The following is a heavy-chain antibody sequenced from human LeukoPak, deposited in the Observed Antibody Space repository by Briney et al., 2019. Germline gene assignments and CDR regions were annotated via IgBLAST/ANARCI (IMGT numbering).Heavy chain of an antibody. CDR1: GFTFSTYA. V-gene: IGHV3-23*01. Sequence: PGGSLRLSRAASGFTFSTYAMSWVRQAPGKGLEWVSSISSSGDRTFYADSVKDRFTISRDNSENTLYLQMSRLRAEDTAVYYCAKDRPNYHESNGHYYRPNGDYWGQGTLVTVSS. J-gene: IGHJ4*02. CDR2: ISSSGDRT. CDR3: AKDRPNYHESNGHYYRPNGDY. D-gene: IGHD3-22*01.